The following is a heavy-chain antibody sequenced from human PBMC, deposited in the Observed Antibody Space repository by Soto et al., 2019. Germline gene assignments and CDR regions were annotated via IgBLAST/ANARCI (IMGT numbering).Heavy chain of an antibody. CDR2: SGNT. J-gene: IGHJ4*02. CDR1: GYTFSRHG. Sequence: QVQLVQSGAEVKKPGASVTVSCKASGYTFSRHGISWVRQAPGQGPEWMAWSGNTNYAQKFQGRLTLTTNPSTRTAYMELRSLRSDDTAVYYCARGADDFSSGYYYEYWGQGTLVTVSS. CDR3: ARGADDFSSGYYYEY. D-gene: IGHD3-3*01. V-gene: IGHV1-18*04.